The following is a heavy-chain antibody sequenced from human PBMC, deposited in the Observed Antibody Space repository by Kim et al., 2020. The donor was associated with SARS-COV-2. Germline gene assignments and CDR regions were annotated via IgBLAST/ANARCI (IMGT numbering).Heavy chain of an antibody. CDR3: AKMMVRTTYDI. D-gene: IGHD3-10*01. V-gene: IGHV3-23*01. Sequence: SPHYAGSVKGRFTISRDNSKNTLYLQLNSLRAEDTAIYYCAKMMVRTTYDIWGLGTLVTVSS. J-gene: IGHJ3*02. CDR2: SP.